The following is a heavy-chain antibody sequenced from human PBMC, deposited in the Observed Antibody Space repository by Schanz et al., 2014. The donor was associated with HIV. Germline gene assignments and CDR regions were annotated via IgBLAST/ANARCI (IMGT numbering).Heavy chain of an antibody. D-gene: IGHD3-3*02. CDR1: GYTFTSSY. CDR3: ARAAFSSEYYYGMDV. J-gene: IGHJ6*02. V-gene: IGHV1-46*01. CDR2: INPRDGST. Sequence: QEQLVQSGAEVKKPGASVKVSCKAFGYTFTSSYMHWVRLAPGQGLEWMGIINPRDGSTLYAQKFQNRVTMTGDLSTSTVYMELSSLRSADTAVYFCARAAFSSEYYYGMDVWGQGTTVTVSS.